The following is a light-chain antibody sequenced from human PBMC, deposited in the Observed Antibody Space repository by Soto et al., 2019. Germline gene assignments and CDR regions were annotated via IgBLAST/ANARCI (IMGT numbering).Light chain of an antibody. CDR3: QKYNGASWT. J-gene: IGKJ1*01. Sequence: DIQMTQSPSSLSASVGDRVTITCRARQGISNYLAWYQQKPGKVPKLLIYAAFSLQSGVPSRFSGSGSGTDFTLTISSLQPEDVATYYCQKYNGASWTFGQGTRVEIK. CDR1: QGISNY. CDR2: AAF. V-gene: IGKV1-27*01.